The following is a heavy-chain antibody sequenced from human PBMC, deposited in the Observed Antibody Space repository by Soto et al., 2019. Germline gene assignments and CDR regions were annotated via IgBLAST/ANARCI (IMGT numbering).Heavy chain of an antibody. Sequence: QVQLVQSGAEVKKPGASVKVSCKASGYTYTGHYIYWVRQAPGQGLEWMGWINPNSGGTNYAQKFQGRVTMTRDTSISTAYIELSRLRSDDTAVYYCARASGRRMEAFDIWGQGTMVTVSS. CDR3: ARASGRRMEAFDI. CDR1: GYTYTGHY. J-gene: IGHJ3*02. D-gene: IGHD2-8*01. CDR2: INPNSGGT. V-gene: IGHV1-2*02.